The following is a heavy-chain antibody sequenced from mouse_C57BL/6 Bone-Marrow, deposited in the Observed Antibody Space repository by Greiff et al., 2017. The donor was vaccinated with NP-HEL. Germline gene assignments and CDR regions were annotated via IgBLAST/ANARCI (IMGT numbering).Heavy chain of an antibody. Sequence: VQLQQSGPELVKPGASVKIPCKASGYTFTDYNMDWVKQSHGKSLEWIGDINPNNGGTIYNQKFKGKATLTVDKSSSTAYMELRSLTSEDTAVYYCARLGYYYGSSVPGYAMDYWGQGTSVTVSS. CDR1: GYTFTDYN. V-gene: IGHV1-18*01. D-gene: IGHD1-1*01. CDR3: ARLGYYYGSSVPGYAMDY. CDR2: INPNNGGT. J-gene: IGHJ4*01.